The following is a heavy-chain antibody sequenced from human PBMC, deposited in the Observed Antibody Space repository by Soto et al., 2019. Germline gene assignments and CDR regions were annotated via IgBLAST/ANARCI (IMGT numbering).Heavy chain of an antibody. CDR2: ISYDGSNK. Sequence: GGSLRLSCAASGFTFSSYGMHWVRQAPGKGLEWVAVISYDGSNKYYADSVKGRFTISRDTSKNTLYLQMKSLRAEDTAVYYCARDFDIVVAGRGGMDYWGQGTLVTVSS. D-gene: IGHD6-19*01. J-gene: IGHJ4*02. CDR1: GFTFSSYG. V-gene: IGHV3-30*03. CDR3: ARDFDIVVAGRGGMDY.